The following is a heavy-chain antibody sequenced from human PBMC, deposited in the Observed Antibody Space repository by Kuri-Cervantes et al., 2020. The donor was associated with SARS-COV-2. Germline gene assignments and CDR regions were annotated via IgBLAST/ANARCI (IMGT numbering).Heavy chain of an antibody. D-gene: IGHD3-16*01. CDR1: GYTFTSYD. J-gene: IGHJ4*01. V-gene: IGHV1-2*02. CDR2: INPNSGGT. Sequence: ASVKVSCKASGYTFTSYDINWVRQATGQGLEWMGWINPNSGGTNYAQKFQGRVTMTRDTSISTAYMELSRLRSDDTAVYYCARDNRSTFEFDYWGQGTLVTVSS. CDR3: ARDNRSTFEFDY.